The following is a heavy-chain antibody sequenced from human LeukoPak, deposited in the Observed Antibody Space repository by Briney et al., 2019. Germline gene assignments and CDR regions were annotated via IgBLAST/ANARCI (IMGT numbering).Heavy chain of an antibody. CDR1: GYTFTSYG. D-gene: IGHD2-15*01. CDR3: ARVVVVAGTNWFDP. V-gene: IGHV1-18*01. CDR2: ISAYNGNT. J-gene: IGHJ5*02. Sequence: ASVKVSCKASGYTFTSYGISWVRQAPGQGLEWMGWISAYNGNTNYAQKLQGRVTMTTDTSTSTAYMELRSLRSDDTALYYCARVVVVAGTNWFDPWGQGTLVTVSS.